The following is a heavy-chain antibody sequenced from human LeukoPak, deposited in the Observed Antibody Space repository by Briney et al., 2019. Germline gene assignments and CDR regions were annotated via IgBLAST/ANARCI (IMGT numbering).Heavy chain of an antibody. D-gene: IGHD2/OR15-2a*01. CDR1: GFSLSTSGVG. CDR2: IYWDGDK. J-gene: IGHJ4*02. Sequence: SGPTLVNPTQTLTLTCTFSGFSLSTSGVGVGWIRQPPGKPLDWLAIIYWDGDKRYSPSLKNRLTITKDTSKNQVVLTMTNMDPVDTATYFCAHSSRSPDCGNSRRYYFDYWGQGALVTVSS. CDR3: AHSSRSPDCGNSRRYYFDY. V-gene: IGHV2-5*02.